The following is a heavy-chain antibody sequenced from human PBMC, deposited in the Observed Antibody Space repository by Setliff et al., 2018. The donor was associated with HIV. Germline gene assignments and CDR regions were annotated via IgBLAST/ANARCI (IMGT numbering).Heavy chain of an antibody. CDR2: IYHGGTT. D-gene: IGHD3-22*01. J-gene: IGHJ4*02. CDR1: GYSISSGYY. CDR3: ARTPEDYDQYFFDR. Sequence: PSETLSLTCAVSGYSISSGYYWSWIRQPPGKGLEWIGSIYHGGTTDYNPSLRSRVTISEDTSKNQFSLTLTSVTAADTAVYYCARTPEDYDQYFFDRWGQGTLVTVSS. V-gene: IGHV4-38-2*01.